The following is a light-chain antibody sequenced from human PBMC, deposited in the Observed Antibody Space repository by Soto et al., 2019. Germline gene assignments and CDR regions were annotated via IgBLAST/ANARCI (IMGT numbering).Light chain of an antibody. CDR3: QQYGSSPQT. V-gene: IGKV3-20*01. CDR1: QSVSSSY. CDR2: GAS. Sequence: ESVLTQSPRTLSLSPGERATLSCRASQSVSSSYLAWYQQKPGQAPRLLIYGASSRATGIPDRFSGSGSGTDFTLTISRLEPEDFAVYYCQQYGSSPQTFGRGTKVEIK. J-gene: IGKJ1*01.